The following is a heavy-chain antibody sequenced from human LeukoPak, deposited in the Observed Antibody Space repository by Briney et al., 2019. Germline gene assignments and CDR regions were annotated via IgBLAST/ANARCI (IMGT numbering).Heavy chain of an antibody. V-gene: IGHV4-34*01. Sequence: SETLSLTCAVYGGSFSGYYWSWIRQPPGKGLEWIGEINHSGSTNYNPSLKSRVTISVDTSKNQFSLKLSPVTAADTAVYYCARGGSAAGTRSYYYYYYMDVWGKGTTVTVSS. CDR1: GGSFSGYY. J-gene: IGHJ6*03. D-gene: IGHD6-13*01. CDR3: ARGGSAAGTRSYYYYYYMDV. CDR2: INHSGST.